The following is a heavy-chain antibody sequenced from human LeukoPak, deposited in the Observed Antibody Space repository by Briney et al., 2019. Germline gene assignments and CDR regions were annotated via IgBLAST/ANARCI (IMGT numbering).Heavy chain of an antibody. J-gene: IGHJ4*02. V-gene: IGHV3-21*01. CDR2: ISSSSSYI. CDR3: ARTSRGWYFYFDY. D-gene: IGHD6-19*01. CDR1: GFTFSSYS. Sequence: GGSLRLSCAASGFTFSSYSMNWVRQAPGEGLEWVSSISSSSSYIYYADSVKDRFTISRDNAKSSLYLQMNSLRAEDTAVYYCARTSRGWYFYFDYWGQGTLVTVSS.